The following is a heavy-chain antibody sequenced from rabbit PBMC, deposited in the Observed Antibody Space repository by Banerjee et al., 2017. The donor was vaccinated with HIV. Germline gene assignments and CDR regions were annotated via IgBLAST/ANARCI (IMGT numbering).Heavy chain of an antibody. CDR1: EFSFSSVYY. Sequence: QSLEESGGDLVKPGASPTLTCTASEFSFSSVYYMCWVRQAPGKGLEWIACIGTGSFVTTYYANWAKGRFTISKTSSTTVTLQMTSLTVADTATYFCASDMGGSHDFNLWGPGTLVTVS. V-gene: IGHV1S40*01. J-gene: IGHJ4*01. CDR3: ASDMGGSHDFNL. CDR2: IGTGSFVTT. D-gene: IGHD4-2*01.